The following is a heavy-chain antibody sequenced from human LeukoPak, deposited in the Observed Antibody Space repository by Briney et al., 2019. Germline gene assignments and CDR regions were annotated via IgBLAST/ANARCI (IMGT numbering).Heavy chain of an antibody. D-gene: IGHD5-12*01. Sequence: GGSLRLSCAASGFTFSSYAMSWVRQAPGKGLEWVSAISGSGGSTYYADSVKGRFTISRDNAKNSLYLQMNSLRVEDTALYYCAREWAVATPAFDIWGQGTMVTVSS. J-gene: IGHJ3*02. CDR1: GFTFSSYA. CDR2: ISGSGGST. CDR3: AREWAVATPAFDI. V-gene: IGHV3-23*01.